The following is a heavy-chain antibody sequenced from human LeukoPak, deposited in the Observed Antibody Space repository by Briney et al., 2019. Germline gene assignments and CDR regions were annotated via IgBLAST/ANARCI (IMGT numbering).Heavy chain of an antibody. CDR1: GFTFSSYG. D-gene: IGHD6-13*01. J-gene: IGHJ2*01. V-gene: IGHV3-33*06. Sequence: PGGSLRLSCAASGFTFSSYGMHWVRQAPGKGLEWVAVIWYDGSNKYYADSVKGRFAISRDNSKNTLYLQMNSLRAEDTAVYYCAKDFSSSSLGSWYFDLWGRGALVTVYS. CDR3: AKDFSSSSLGSWYFDL. CDR2: IWYDGSNK.